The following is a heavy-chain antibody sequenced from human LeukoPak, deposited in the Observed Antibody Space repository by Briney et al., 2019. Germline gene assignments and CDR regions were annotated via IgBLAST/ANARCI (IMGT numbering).Heavy chain of an antibody. CDR2: IYYRGST. Sequence: KPSETLSLTCTVSGGSISSSSYYWGWLRQPPGKGLEWIASIYYRGSTYHSPSLKSRVTISVDTSKSQFSLRLTSVTAADTAVYYCARHPLKAYVSDWFDPWGQGTQVTVSS. CDR3: ARHPLKAYVSDWFDP. J-gene: IGHJ5*02. D-gene: IGHD3-10*02. V-gene: IGHV4-39*01. CDR1: GGSISSSSYY.